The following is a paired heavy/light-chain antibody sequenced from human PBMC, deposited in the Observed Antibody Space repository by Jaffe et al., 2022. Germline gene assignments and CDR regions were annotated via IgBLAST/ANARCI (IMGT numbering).Heavy chain of an antibody. D-gene: IGHD3-22*01. J-gene: IGHJ6*03. CDR3: ATALTYYYDSSGYPLRRGHKYYYYYYMDV. Sequence: EVQLVQSGAEVKKPGATVKISCKVSGYTFTDYYMHWVQQAPGKGLEWMGLVDPEDGETIYAEKFQGRVTITADTSTDTAYMELSSLRSEDTAVYYCATALTYYYDSSGYPLRRGHKYYYYYYMDVWGKGTTVTVSS. V-gene: IGHV1-69-2*01. CDR1: GYTFTDYY. CDR2: VDPEDGET.
Light chain of an antibody. Sequence: EIVLTQSPATLSLSPGERATLSCRASQSVSSYLAWYQQKPGQAPRLLIYDASNRATGIPARFSGSGSGTDFTLTISSLEPEDFAVYYCQQRSNWPPRFTFGPGTKVDIK. V-gene: IGKV3-11*01. CDR1: QSVSSY. J-gene: IGKJ3*01. CDR3: QQRSNWPPRFT. CDR2: DAS.